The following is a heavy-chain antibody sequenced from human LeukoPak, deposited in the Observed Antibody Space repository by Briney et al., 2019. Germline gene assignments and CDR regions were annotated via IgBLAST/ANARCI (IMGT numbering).Heavy chain of an antibody. D-gene: IGHD6-13*01. CDR1: GFTFSSYA. Sequence: GGSLRLSRVGSGFTFSSYAMSWVRQAPGKGLEWVSAISGSGGSTYYADSVKGRFTISRDNSKNTLYLQMNSLRAEDTAVYYCARGVAAAGAYFDYWGQGTLVTVSS. CDR2: ISGSGGST. V-gene: IGHV3-23*01. CDR3: ARGVAAAGAYFDY. J-gene: IGHJ4*02.